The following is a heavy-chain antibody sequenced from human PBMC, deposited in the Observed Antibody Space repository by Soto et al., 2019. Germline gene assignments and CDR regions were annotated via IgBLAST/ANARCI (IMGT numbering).Heavy chain of an antibody. CDR2: ISYDGSNK. Sequence: QVQLVESGGGVVQPVRSLRLSCAASGFTFSIYAMHWVRHAPGKGLEWVAVISYDGSNKYYADSVKGRFTISRDNSKNTLYLQMNRLRAEDTAVYYCAGDRRVFTVTTYYFDYWGQGTLVTVSS. D-gene: IGHD4-17*01. CDR1: GFTFSIYA. J-gene: IGHJ4*02. V-gene: IGHV3-30-3*01. CDR3: AGDRRVFTVTTYYFDY.